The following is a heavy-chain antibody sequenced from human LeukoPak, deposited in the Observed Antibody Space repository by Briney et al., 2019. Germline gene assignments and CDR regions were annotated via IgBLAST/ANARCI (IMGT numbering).Heavy chain of an antibody. V-gene: IGHV3-7*03. CDR3: ARNNGMDV. Sequence: GGSPRLSCAASGFALSSHWMTWVRQVPGRGPEWVANVNRDGSETYYLDSVKGRFTISKDNAKNSLYLQMDSLRAEDTALYHCARNNGMDVWGQGTTVIVSS. J-gene: IGHJ6*02. CDR1: GFALSSHW. CDR2: VNRDGSET.